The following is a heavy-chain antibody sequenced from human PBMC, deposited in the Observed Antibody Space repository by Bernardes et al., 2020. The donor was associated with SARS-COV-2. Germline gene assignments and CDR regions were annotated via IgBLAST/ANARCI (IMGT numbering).Heavy chain of an antibody. Sequence: ASVKVSCKASGYTFTSYGISWVRQAPGQGLEWMGWSSAYNGNTNYAQKLQGRVTMTTDTSTSTAYMELRSLRSDDTAVYYCARVLRYYYDSSGYYAGYFDYWGQGTLVTVSS. CDR3: ARVLRYYYDSSGYYAGYFDY. D-gene: IGHD3-22*01. J-gene: IGHJ4*02. V-gene: IGHV1-18*04. CDR1: GYTFTSYG. CDR2: SSAYNGNT.